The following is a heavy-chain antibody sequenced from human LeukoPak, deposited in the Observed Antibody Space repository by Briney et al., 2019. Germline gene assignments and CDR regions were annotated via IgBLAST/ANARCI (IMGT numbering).Heavy chain of an antibody. CDR2: IGVDGSKK. J-gene: IGHJ4*02. V-gene: IGHV3-30*02. D-gene: IGHD5-12*01. Sequence: PGGSLRLSCAASGFTFFHYGFHWVRQAPGKGLEWVALIGVDGSKKYYADSVKGRFTISRDNSKNTLYLQMNSLRAEDTAVYYCAKSDNQGSWAAGGGYALGPFYFDYWGQGTLVTVSS. CDR1: GFTFFHYG. CDR3: AKSDNQGSWAAGGGYALGPFYFDY.